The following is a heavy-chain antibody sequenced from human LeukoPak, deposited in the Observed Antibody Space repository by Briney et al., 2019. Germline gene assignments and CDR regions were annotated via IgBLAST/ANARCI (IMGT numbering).Heavy chain of an antibody. CDR3: ARARLAVSGNYFEN. CDR2: IKEDGSEK. Sequence: GGSLRLSCAASGFTFSSYWMSWVRQAPGKGLEWVANIKEDGSEKYYVDSVKGRFTISRDNAKNSLYLQMNSLRVEDTAVYHCARARLAVSGNYFENWGQGTLVTVSS. J-gene: IGHJ4*02. CDR1: GFTFSSYW. V-gene: IGHV3-7*04. D-gene: IGHD6-19*01.